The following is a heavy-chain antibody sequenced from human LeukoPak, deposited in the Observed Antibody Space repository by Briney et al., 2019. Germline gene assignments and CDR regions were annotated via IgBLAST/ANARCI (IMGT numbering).Heavy chain of an antibody. V-gene: IGHV1-2*06. Sequence: ASVKVSCKASGYTFTGYYMHWVRQAPGQGLEWMGRINPNSGGTNYAQKFQGRVSMTRDTSISTAYMELSRLRSDDTAVYYCAKSREEIRGLDAFDIWGQGTMVTVSS. J-gene: IGHJ3*02. D-gene: IGHD5-24*01. CDR2: INPNSGGT. CDR3: AKSREEIRGLDAFDI. CDR1: GYTFTGYY.